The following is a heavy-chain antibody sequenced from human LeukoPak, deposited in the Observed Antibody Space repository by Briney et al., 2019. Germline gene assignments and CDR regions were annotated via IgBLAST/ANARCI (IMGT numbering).Heavy chain of an antibody. D-gene: IGHD2-8*01. Sequence: PGGSLRLSCVASGFTFSSHAMNWVRQAPGKGLEWVAVISYDGSNKYYVDSVKGRFTISRDNSKNTVHLQMNSLRAEDSAVYYCARVGTSSLRDWFDPWGQGTLVTVSS. CDR2: ISYDGSNK. V-gene: IGHV3-30*04. CDR3: ARVGTSSLRDWFDP. J-gene: IGHJ5*02. CDR1: GFTFSSHA.